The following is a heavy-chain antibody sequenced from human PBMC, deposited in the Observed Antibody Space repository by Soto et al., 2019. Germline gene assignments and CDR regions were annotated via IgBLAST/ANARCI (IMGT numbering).Heavy chain of an antibody. CDR1: GYALPNYS. Sequence: QVQFVQSGAEVKKPGASVRLSCKPSGYALPNYSIQWVRQAAGQGLQWLGWINPGTGYIEYSQRFQVRLTLSKNTSASTFYMDLTSLTSEDTAVYFCTRDLNGGNPFDYWGQGTLGTVSS. V-gene: IGHV1-3*01. D-gene: IGHD2-8*01. CDR3: TRDLNGGNPFDY. CDR2: INPGTGYI. J-gene: IGHJ4*02.